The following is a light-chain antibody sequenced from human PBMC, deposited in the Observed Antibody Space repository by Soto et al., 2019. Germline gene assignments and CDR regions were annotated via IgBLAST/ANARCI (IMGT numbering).Light chain of an antibody. J-gene: IGLJ1*01. CDR2: LEGSGSY. V-gene: IGLV4-60*03. CDR3: TSYAGNINYV. CDR1: SGHSSYI. Sequence: QSVLTQSSSASASLGSSVKLTCTLSSGHSSYIIAWHQQQPGKAPRYLMKLEGSGSYNKGSGVPDRFSGSKSGNTASLTVSGLQAEDEADYYCTSYAGNINYVFGTGTKLTVL.